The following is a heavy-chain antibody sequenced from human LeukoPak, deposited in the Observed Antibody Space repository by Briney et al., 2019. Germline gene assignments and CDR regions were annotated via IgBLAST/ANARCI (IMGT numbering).Heavy chain of an antibody. J-gene: IGHJ4*02. D-gene: IGHD6-13*01. CDR2: IWYDGSNK. V-gene: IGHV3-33*01. CDR3: ARDDSSSWLPWDD. CDR1: GFTFSSYG. Sequence: PGGSLRLSCAASGFTFSSYGMHWVRQAPGKGLEWVAVIWYDGSNKYYADSVKGRFTISRDNSKNTLYLQMNSLRAEDTAVYYCARDDSSSWLPWDDWGQGARVTVAS.